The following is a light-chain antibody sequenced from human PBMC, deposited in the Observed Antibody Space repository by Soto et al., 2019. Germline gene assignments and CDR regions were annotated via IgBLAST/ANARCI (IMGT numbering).Light chain of an antibody. CDR1: QGFSTY. J-gene: IGKJ5*01. CDR3: QQLYSYPIT. V-gene: IGKV1-9*01. CDR2: SAS. Sequence: DIQLTQSPSFLSASVGDRVTITCRASQGFSTYLAWYQQKPGKAPKLLIYSASTLQSGVPSRFSGSGSGTEFTLTISSLQPEDFATYFCQQLYSYPITFGQGTRLEIK.